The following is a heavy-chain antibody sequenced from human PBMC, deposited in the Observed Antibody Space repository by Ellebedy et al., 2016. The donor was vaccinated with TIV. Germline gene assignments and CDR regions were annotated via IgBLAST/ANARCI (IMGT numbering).Heavy chain of an antibody. D-gene: IGHD6-13*01. CDR2: IYYSGST. Sequence: MPSETLSLTCSVSGGSISSNYWSWIRQPPGKGLEWNGSIYYSGSTYYNPSLKIRVTISVYTSKNQLSLRLRSVTAADTAVYYCSRVGQQLVREDGMNDAFDNWGQGTLVTVSS. CDR1: GGSISSNY. J-gene: IGHJ4*02. CDR3: SRVGQQLVREDGMNDAFDN. V-gene: IGHV4-59*01.